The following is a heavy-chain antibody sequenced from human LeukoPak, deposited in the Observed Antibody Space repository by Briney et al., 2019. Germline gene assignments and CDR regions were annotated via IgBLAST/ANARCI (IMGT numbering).Heavy chain of an antibody. CDR2: IYPENSYA. D-gene: IGHD1-14*01. J-gene: IGHJ5*02. Sequence: GESLKISCKGSEYSFTNCWIGWVRQKPGRGLEWMGLIYPENSYARYSPSLQGQVIMSVDKSISTAYLQWNNLKASDTAMYYCARQNREDATGRKFDPRGQGTLVIVSS. V-gene: IGHV5-51*01. CDR1: EYSFTNCW. CDR3: ARQNREDATGRKFDP.